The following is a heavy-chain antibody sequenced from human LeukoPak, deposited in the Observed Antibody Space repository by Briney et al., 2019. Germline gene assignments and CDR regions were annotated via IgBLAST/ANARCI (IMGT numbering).Heavy chain of an antibody. CDR2: ISDSGGRT. V-gene: IGHV3-23*01. CDR1: GITLSNYG. J-gene: IGHJ4*02. CDR3: AREEPYGSGSYLPDY. D-gene: IGHD3-10*01. Sequence: GGSPRLSCAVSGITLSNYGMSWVRQAPGKGLEWVAGISDSGGRTNYADSAKGRFTISRGNPKNTLYLQMNSLRAEDTAVYYCAREEPYGSGSYLPDYWGQGTLVTVSS.